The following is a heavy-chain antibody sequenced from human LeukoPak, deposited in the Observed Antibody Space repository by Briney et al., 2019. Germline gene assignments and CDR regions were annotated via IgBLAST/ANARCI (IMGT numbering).Heavy chain of an antibody. V-gene: IGHV4-34*01. CDR3: AVAGIVAEDAFDI. D-gene: IGHD6-13*01. CDR1: GGSFSSYY. J-gene: IGHJ3*02. CDR2: INHSGGT. Sequence: SETLSLTCAVYGGSFSSYYWSWFRQPPGKGLEWIGEINHSGGTNYNPSLKSRILISADASKNQFSLKLSSVTAADTAVYYCAVAGIVAEDAFDIWGQGTMVTVSS.